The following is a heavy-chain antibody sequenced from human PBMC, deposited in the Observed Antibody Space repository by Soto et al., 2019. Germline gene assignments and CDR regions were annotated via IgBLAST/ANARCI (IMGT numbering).Heavy chain of an antibody. CDR2: INPSGGST. D-gene: IGHD2-15*01. CDR1: GYTFTSYY. Sequence: VASVKVSCKASGYTFTSYYMHWVRQAPGQGLEWMGIINPSGGSTSYAQKFQGRVTMTRDTSTSTVYMELSSLRSEDTAVYYCARHRSGGSCYIRGDAFDIWGQGTMVTVSS. J-gene: IGHJ3*02. V-gene: IGHV1-46*01. CDR3: ARHRSGGSCYIRGDAFDI.